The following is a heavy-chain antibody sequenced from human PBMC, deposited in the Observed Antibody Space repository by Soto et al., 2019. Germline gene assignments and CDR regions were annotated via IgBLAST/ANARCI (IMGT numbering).Heavy chain of an antibody. CDR1: GFTFSSYA. CDR3: AKEKRYYDILPGSRRLDAFDI. D-gene: IGHD3-9*01. V-gene: IGHV3-23*01. J-gene: IGHJ3*02. CDR2: ISGSGGST. Sequence: GGSLRLSCAASGFTFSSYAMSWVRQAPGKGLEWVSAISGSGGSTYYADSVKGRFTIFRDNSKITLYLQMNSLRAEDTAVSYCAKEKRYYDILPGSRRLDAFDIWGQGTMVTVSS.